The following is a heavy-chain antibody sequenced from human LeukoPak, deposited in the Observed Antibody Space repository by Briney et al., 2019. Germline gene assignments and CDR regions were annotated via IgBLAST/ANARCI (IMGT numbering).Heavy chain of an antibody. CDR2: IYYSGST. D-gene: IGHD3-9*01. V-gene: IGHV4-59*01. Sequence: PSETLSLTCTVSGGSISTYFWTWVRQPPGKELEWIGYIYYSGSTNYNPSLKSRVTIPVDTSKNQFSLKLSSVTAADTVVYYCARLYYDILTGYYGGFDIWGQGTMVTVSS. CDR3: ARLYYDILTGYYGGFDI. CDR1: GGSISTYF. J-gene: IGHJ3*02.